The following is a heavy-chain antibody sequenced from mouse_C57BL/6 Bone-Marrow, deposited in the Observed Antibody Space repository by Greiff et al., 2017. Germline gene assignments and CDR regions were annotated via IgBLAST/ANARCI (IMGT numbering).Heavy chain of an antibody. CDR3: APVRRGSWYCDV. V-gene: IGHV1-81*01. CDR2: IYPRSGNT. Sequence: QVQLQQSGAELARPGASVKLSCKASGYTFTSYGISWVKQRTGQGLEWIGEIYPRSGNTYYNEKFKGKATLTADKSSSTAYMELRSLTSEDSAVYFCAPVRRGSWYCDVWGTGTTGTVSS. CDR1: GYTFTSYG. J-gene: IGHJ1*03.